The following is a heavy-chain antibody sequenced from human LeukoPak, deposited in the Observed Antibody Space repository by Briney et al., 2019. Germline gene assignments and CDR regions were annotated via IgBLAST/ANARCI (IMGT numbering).Heavy chain of an antibody. CDR3: ASSKGGTYYFDY. D-gene: IGHD1-26*01. V-gene: IGHV4-4*07. CDR2: IYTSGST. CDR1: GGSISSYY. J-gene: IGHJ4*02. Sequence: SETLSLTCTVSGGSISSYYWTWIRQPAGKGLEWIGRIYTSGSTNYNPSFKSRVTMSVDTSKNQFSLKLSSVTAADTAMYYCASSKGGTYYFDYWGQGTLVTVSS.